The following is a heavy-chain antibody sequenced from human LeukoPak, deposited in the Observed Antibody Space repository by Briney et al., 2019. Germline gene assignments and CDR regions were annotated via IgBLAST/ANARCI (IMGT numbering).Heavy chain of an antibody. CDR2: ISGSGGST. Sequence: PGGSLRLSCAASGFTFSNAWMSWVRQAPGKGLEWVSAISGSGGSTYYADSVKGRFTISRDNSKNTLCLQMNSLRAEDTAVYYCAKGLRSLAATTDPDYWGQGTLVTVSS. J-gene: IGHJ4*02. D-gene: IGHD4-17*01. CDR3: AKGLRSLAATTDPDY. V-gene: IGHV3-23*01. CDR1: GFTFSNAW.